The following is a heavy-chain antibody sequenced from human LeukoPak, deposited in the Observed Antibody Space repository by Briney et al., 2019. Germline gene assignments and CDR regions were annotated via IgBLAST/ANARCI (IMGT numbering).Heavy chain of an antibody. V-gene: IGHV3-33*01. CDR3: ARALRSGWYLDY. CDR2: IWYDGSNK. CDR1: GFTFSSYG. D-gene: IGHD6-19*01. Sequence: GGSLRLSCAASGFTFSSYGMHWVRQAPGKGLEWVAVIWYDGSNKYYADSVKGRFTISRDNSKNTLYLQVISLRAEDTAVYYCARALRSGWYLDYWGQGTLVTVSS. J-gene: IGHJ4*02.